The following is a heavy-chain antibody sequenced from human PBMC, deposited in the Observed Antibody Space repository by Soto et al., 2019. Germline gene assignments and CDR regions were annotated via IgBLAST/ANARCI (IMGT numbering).Heavy chain of an antibody. CDR3: TTDRQKGYGGNPFEY. V-gene: IGHV3-15*07. CDR1: GFTFSNAW. J-gene: IGHJ4*02. Sequence: EVQLVESGGGLVKPGGSLRLSCAASGFTFSNAWMNWVRQAPGKGLEWVGRIKSKTDGGTTDYAAPVKGRFTISRDDSXTTLYLQMNSLKTEDTAVYYCTTDRQKGYGGNPFEYWGQGTLVTVSS. CDR2: IKSKTDGGTT. D-gene: IGHD4-17*01.